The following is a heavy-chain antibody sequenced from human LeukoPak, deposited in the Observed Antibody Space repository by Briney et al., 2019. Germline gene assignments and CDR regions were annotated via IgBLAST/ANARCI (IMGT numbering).Heavy chain of an antibody. CDR3: ARSGGPGTYHQLRYNWFDP. CDR1: GFTFSSYE. CDR2: ITTISHYI. V-gene: IGHV3-21*01. J-gene: IGHJ5*02. D-gene: IGHD3-10*01. Sequence: PGGSLRLSCAASGFTFSSYEMNWVRQAPGKGLEWLSSITTISHYIYYAGAVRGRFTNSRDNAKNSLYLQMNSLRGEDTAVYYCARSGGPGTYHQLRYNWFDPWGQGTLVTVSS.